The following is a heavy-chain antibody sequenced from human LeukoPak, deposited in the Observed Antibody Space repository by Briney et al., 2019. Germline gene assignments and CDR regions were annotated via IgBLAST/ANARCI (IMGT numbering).Heavy chain of an antibody. CDR1: GFTFRSFG. Sequence: GGSLRLSCAASGFTFRSFGMHWVRQAPGKGLEWVAFIRYDGSDKYYADSVKGRFTIPRDNSKNTLYLQMNSLRAEDTAVYYCAKTYYYDSSGYDPDYWGQGTLVTVSS. D-gene: IGHD3-22*01. J-gene: IGHJ4*02. CDR2: IRYDGSDK. V-gene: IGHV3-30*02. CDR3: AKTYYYDSSGYDPDY.